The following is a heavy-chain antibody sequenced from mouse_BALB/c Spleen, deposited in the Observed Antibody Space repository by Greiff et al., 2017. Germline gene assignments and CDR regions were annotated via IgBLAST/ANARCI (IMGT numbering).Heavy chain of an antibody. D-gene: IGHD2-1*01. V-gene: IGHV3-2*02. J-gene: IGHJ2*01. CDR2: ISYSGST. Sequence: ESGPGLVKPSQSLSLTCTVTGYSITSDYAWNWIRQFPGNKLEWMGYISYSGSTSYNPSLKSRISITRDTSKNQFFLQLNSVTTEDTATYYCARSGGNYAGYFDYWGQGTTLTVSS. CDR1: GYSITSDYA. CDR3: ARSGGNYAGYFDY.